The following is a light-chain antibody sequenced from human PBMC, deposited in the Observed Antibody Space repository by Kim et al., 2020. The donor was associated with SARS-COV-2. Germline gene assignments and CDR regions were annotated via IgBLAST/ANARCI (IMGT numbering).Light chain of an antibody. CDR1: SSNSGSNY. Sequence: GQRVPISCSGSSSNSGSNYVYWYQQLPGTAPKLLIYRSNQRPSGVPDRFSGSKSGSSASLAISGLRSEGEADYYCAAWDDGLSGWVFGGGTKLTVL. CDR2: RSN. J-gene: IGLJ3*02. CDR3: AAWDDGLSGWV. V-gene: IGLV1-47*01.